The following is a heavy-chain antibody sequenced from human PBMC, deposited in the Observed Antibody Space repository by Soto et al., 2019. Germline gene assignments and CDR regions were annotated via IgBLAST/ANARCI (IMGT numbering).Heavy chain of an antibody. J-gene: IGHJ6*02. Sequence: PSETLSLTCTVSGGPISGYYWSWLRQPPGKGLEWIGYMYNTGSTVYNPSFKSRVTISVDTSKNQFSLKLNSVTAADTAVYYCARDLWGYCGTDCYPLDVWGQGTTVTVSS. V-gene: IGHV4-59*01. CDR1: GGPISGYY. D-gene: IGHD2-21*02. CDR3: ARDLWGYCGTDCYPLDV. CDR2: MYNTGST.